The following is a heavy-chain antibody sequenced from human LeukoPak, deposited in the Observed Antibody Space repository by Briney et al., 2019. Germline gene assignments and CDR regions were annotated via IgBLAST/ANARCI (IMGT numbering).Heavy chain of an antibody. CDR1: GDSISRYY. CDR2: IYNGGII. V-gene: IGHV4-4*07. D-gene: IGHD2-15*01. J-gene: IGHJ4*02. CDR3: ARWAVVTANYFDY. Sequence: SETLSLTCTVSGDSISRYYWSWIRQPAGKGLEWIGRIYNGGIITYNPSLKSRVTMSIDTSNNQFSLRLRFVTAADTAVYYCARWAVVTANYFDYWGQGTLVTVSS.